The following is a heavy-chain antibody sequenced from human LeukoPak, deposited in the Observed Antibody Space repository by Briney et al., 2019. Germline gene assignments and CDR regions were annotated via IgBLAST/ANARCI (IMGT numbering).Heavy chain of an antibody. CDR2: ISYDGSNK. V-gene: IGHV3-30*04. CDR1: GFTFSSYA. D-gene: IGHD6-6*01. J-gene: IGHJ4*02. Sequence: GGSLRLSCAASGFTFSSYAMHWVRQAPGKGLEWVAVISYDGSNKYYADSVKGRFTISRDNSKNSLYLQMNSLRAEDTAVYYCARGRDSSSSYPGYWGQGTLVTVSS. CDR3: ARGRDSSSSYPGY.